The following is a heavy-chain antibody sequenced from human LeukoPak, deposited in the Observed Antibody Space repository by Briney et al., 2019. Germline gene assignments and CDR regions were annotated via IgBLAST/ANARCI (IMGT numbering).Heavy chain of an antibody. Sequence: SETLSLTCTVSGGSVRSGNYYWSWIRQPPGKGLEWIGSIYQSGTTYSNPSFKSRVTLDVDTSKNQFSLQLTSVTAADTAVYYCATYSRGPLVYFDYWGQGILAIVAS. CDR1: GGSVRSGNYY. CDR2: IYQSGTT. CDR3: ATYSRGPLVYFDY. V-gene: IGHV4-39*01. J-gene: IGHJ4*02. D-gene: IGHD3-22*01.